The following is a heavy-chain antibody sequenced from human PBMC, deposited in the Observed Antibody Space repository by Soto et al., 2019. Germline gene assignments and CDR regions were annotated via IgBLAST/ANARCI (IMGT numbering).Heavy chain of an antibody. V-gene: IGHV4-34*01. Sequence: PSETLSLTCAVYGGSFSGYYWGWIRQPPGKGLEWIGEIYHSGSTNYNPSLKSRVTISVDKSKNQFSLKLSSVTAADTAVYYCARYSSGYEGGIWFDPWGQGTLVTVSS. CDR3: ARYSSGYEGGIWFDP. D-gene: IGHD3-22*01. CDR1: GGSFSGYY. CDR2: IYHSGST. J-gene: IGHJ5*02.